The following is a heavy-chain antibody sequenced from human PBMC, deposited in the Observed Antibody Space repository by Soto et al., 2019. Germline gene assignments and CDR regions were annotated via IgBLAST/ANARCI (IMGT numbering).Heavy chain of an antibody. CDR1: GFTFSSYG. V-gene: IGHV3-30*18. D-gene: IGHD2-15*01. Sequence: QVQLVESGGGVVQPGRSLRLSCAASGFTFSSYGMHWVRQAPGKGLEWVAVISYDGSNKYYADYVKGRFTISRDNSKNTMYLQMNSLRAEDTAVYYCAKGPLIVVVVAGLYGMDVWGQGTTVTVSS. J-gene: IGHJ6*02. CDR2: ISYDGSNK. CDR3: AKGPLIVVVVAGLYGMDV.